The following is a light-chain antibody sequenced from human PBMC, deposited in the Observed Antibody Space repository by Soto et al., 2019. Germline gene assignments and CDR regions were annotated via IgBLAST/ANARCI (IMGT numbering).Light chain of an antibody. CDR3: QQYTDRPRT. J-gene: IGKJ1*01. Sequence: ETVMTQSASTLSVSAGEGANLSWRASQSVSSNLVWYQHRTGQAPRLLIYGASTRATDIPARFSGSGYGTEFNLTISGLQPEDFAVYFCQQYTDRPRTFGQGTKVDI. V-gene: IGKV3-15*01. CDR1: QSVSSN. CDR2: GAS.